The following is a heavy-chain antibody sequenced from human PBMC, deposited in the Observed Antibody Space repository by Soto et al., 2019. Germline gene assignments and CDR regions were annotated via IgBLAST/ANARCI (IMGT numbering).Heavy chain of an antibody. D-gene: IGHD7-27*01. Sequence: SETLSLTCAVYGGSFSGYYWSWIRQPPGKGLEWIGEINHSGSTNYNPSLKSRVTISVDTSKNQFSLKLSSVTAADTAVYYCARVWGRKRVPDYWGQGTLVTV. V-gene: IGHV4-34*01. J-gene: IGHJ4*02. CDR2: INHSGST. CDR3: ARVWGRKRVPDY. CDR1: GGSFSGYY.